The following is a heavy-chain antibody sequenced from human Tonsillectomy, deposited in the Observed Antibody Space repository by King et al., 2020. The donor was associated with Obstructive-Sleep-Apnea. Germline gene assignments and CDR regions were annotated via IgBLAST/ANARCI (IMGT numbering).Heavy chain of an antibody. Sequence: VQLVESGGDVVQPGRSLRLSCAASGFTFSSHGMHWVRQAPGKGLEWVAVISSDGTKQYYADSVKGRFTMSRDNSKNTLFVQMNRLRAEDTAVYYCAKGDFNVDYDILTGYTSIDVWGQGTTVTVSS. CDR2: ISSDGTKQ. J-gene: IGHJ6*02. D-gene: IGHD3-9*01. CDR1: GFTFSSHG. CDR3: AKGDFNVDYDILTGYTSIDV. V-gene: IGHV3-30*18.